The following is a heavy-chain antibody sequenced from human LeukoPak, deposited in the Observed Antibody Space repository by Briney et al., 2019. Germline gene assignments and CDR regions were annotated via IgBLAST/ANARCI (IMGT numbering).Heavy chain of an antibody. D-gene: IGHD5-18*01. CDR3: ARHVFSRGPDTAFDY. CDR2: IYYSGST. Sequence: SDTLSLTCTVSGGSISSYYWSWIRQPPGKGLEWIGYIYYSGSTNYNPSLKSRVTISVDTSKNQFSLKLSSVTAADTAVYYCARHVFSRGPDTAFDYWGQGTLVTVSS. J-gene: IGHJ4*02. V-gene: IGHV4-59*08. CDR1: GGSISSYY.